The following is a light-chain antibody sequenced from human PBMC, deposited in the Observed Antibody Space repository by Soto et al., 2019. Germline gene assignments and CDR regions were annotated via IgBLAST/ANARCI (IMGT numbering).Light chain of an antibody. J-gene: IGKJ1*01. CDR2: DAS. Sequence: DIQMTQSPSTLSASVGHRVTITCRASQSISSWLAWYQQKPGKAPKFLMYDASTLESGVPSRFSGSGSGTKFTLTIASLQPDDFATYYCQQYETFSGTFGPGTKVDIK. CDR3: QQYETFSGT. CDR1: QSISSW. V-gene: IGKV1-5*01.